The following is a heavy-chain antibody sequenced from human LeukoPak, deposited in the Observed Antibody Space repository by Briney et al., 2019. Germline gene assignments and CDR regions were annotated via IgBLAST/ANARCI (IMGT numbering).Heavy chain of an antibody. Sequence: SETLSLTCTVSGGSISIYYWSWIRQPPGKGLEWIGYIYDSGSTNYNPSLKSRVTISVDTSKNQFSLKLSSVTAADTAVYYCASLTTAKAFDIWGQGTMVTVSS. V-gene: IGHV4-59*01. CDR2: IYDSGST. CDR1: GGSISIYY. CDR3: ASLTTAKAFDI. J-gene: IGHJ3*02. D-gene: IGHD3-22*01.